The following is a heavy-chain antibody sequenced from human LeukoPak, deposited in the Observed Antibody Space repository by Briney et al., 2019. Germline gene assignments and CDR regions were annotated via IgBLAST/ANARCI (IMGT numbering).Heavy chain of an antibody. V-gene: IGHV3-74*01. J-gene: IGHJ4*02. Sequence: PGGSLTLSCAASGFTFTSYWMHWVRQDPEKGLVWVSRINGDGTSLAYADSVKDRFTISRDNAKNMLYLQMSSLRVDDTALYYCVRGAPFDYWGQGTLVTVSS. D-gene: IGHD1-26*01. CDR3: VRGAPFDY. CDR1: GFTFTSYW. CDR2: INGDGTSL.